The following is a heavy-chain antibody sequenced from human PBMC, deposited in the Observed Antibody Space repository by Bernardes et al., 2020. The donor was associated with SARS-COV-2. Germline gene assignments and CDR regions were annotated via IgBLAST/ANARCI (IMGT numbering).Heavy chain of an antibody. CDR2: ISAYNGNT. CDR1: GYTFTSYG. V-gene: IGHV1-18*01. J-gene: IGHJ4*02. CDR3: ARGYSSGWHMSPFDY. Sequence: AQEKVACEASGYTFTSYGISWVRQAPGQGLEWMGWISAYNGNTNYAQKLQGRVTMTTDTSTSTAYMELRSLRSDDTAVYYCARGYSSGWHMSPFDYWGQGTLVTVSS. D-gene: IGHD6-19*01.